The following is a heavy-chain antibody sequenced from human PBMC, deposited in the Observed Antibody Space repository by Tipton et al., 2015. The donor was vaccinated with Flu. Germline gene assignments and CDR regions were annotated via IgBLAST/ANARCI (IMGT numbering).Heavy chain of an antibody. Sequence: SLRLSCAASGFTFSTYTMNWVRQAPGKGLEWVSSIYSSSRYMYYADSVKGRFTISRDSSKNTLSLQMHGLRAEDTAVYYCAKGGTNYSDYWGQGTLVTVSS. CDR2: IYSSSRYM. V-gene: IGHV3-21*01. J-gene: IGHJ4*02. CDR3: AKGGTNYSDY. CDR1: GFTFSTYT.